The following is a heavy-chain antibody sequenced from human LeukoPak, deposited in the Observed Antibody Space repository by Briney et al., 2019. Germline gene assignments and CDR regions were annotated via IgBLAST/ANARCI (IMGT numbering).Heavy chain of an antibody. CDR3: AREPDSSGYYFDY. V-gene: IGHV3-7*01. CDR1: GFTFSNYW. Sequence: PGGSLRLSCAASGFTFSNYWMNWVRQAPGKGLEWVANIKQDGSEKYYVDSVKGRFTISRDNAKNSLYLQMNRLRAEDTAVYYCAREPDSSGYYFDYWGQGNLVTVSS. D-gene: IGHD3-22*01. J-gene: IGHJ4*02. CDR2: IKQDGSEK.